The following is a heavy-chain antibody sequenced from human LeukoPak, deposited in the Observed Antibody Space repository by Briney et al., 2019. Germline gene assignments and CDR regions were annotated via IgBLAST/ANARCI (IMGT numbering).Heavy chain of an antibody. CDR1: GFSLSNYA. Sequence: GGSLRLSCAASGFSLSNYAMDWARHPPGKGLEWVSSLRGGGGDTFYADSGTGPLTIYRDNAKHTLYLQMHDLRAEDTAVYYCAKPRSGREFYYYTDVWGKGTTVTVSS. V-gene: IGHV3-23*01. D-gene: IGHD1-26*01. CDR3: AKPRSGREFYYYTDV. J-gene: IGHJ6*03. CDR2: LRGGGGDT.